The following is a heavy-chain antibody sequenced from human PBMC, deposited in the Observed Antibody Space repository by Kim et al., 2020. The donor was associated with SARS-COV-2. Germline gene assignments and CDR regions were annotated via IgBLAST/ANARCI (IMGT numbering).Heavy chain of an antibody. J-gene: IGHJ4*02. V-gene: IGHV3-9*01. CDR2: ISWNSGNI. CDR3: AKDVGGGNSFH. D-gene: IGHD2-21*02. Sequence: GGSLRLSCAASGFTFDDYAMHWVRQAPGKGLEWVSGISWNSGNIGYADSVKGRFTISRDNAKNSLSLQMNSLRAEDTALYYCAKDVGGGNSFHWGQGTLVTVSS. CDR1: GFTFDDYA.